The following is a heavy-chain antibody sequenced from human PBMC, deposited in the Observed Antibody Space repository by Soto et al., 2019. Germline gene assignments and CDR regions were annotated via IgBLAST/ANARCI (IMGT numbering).Heavy chain of an antibody. CDR1: GFTFGDYA. D-gene: IGHD4-17*01. V-gene: IGHV3-49*04. CDR2: IRSKAYGGTT. CDR3: TRVLTTVTYLTYYYYMDV. Sequence: GGSLRLSCTASGFTFGDYAMSWVRQAPGKGLEWVGFIRSKAYGGTTEYAASVKGRFTISRDDSKSIAYLQMNSLKTEDTAVYYCTRVLTTVTYLTYYYYMDVWGKGTMVTVSS. J-gene: IGHJ6*03.